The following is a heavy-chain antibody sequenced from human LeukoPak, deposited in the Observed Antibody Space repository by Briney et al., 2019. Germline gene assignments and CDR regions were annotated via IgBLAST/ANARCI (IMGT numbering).Heavy chain of an antibody. V-gene: IGHV4-59*08. D-gene: IGHD3-16*01. CDR3: ARLYAGAYTRLDP. CDR2: VFYSGGT. CDR1: GGPISGFN. J-gene: IGHJ5*02. Sequence: PSETLSLTCPVSGGPISGFNWSWFRHPPGKGLEYIGDVFYSGGTNYNSSLKSRLTISVDTSRNQFSLKLTSVTAADTAVYYCARLYAGAYTRLDPWGQGTLVAVSS.